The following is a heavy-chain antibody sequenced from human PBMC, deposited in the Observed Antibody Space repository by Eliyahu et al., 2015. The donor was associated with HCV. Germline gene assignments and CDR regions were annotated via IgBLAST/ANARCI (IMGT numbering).Heavy chain of an antibody. J-gene: IGHJ5*02. Sequence: RQAPGQGLEWMGGIIPIFGTANYAQKFQGRVTITADKSTSTAYMELSSLRSEDTAVYYCARGATGTTFPPRGWFDPWGQGTLVTVSS. CDR3: ARGATGTTFPPRGWFDP. V-gene: IGHV1-69*06. CDR2: IIPIFGTA. D-gene: IGHD1-1*01.